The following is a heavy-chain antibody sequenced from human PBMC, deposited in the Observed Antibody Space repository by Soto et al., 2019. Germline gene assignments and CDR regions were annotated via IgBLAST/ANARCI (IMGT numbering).Heavy chain of an antibody. CDR3: ARAWGNSYDFWSGSLQYYFDY. Sequence: SETLSLTCTVSGGSISSYYWSWIRQPPGKGLEWIGYIYYSGSTNYNPSLKSRVTISVDTSKNQFSLKLSSVTAADTAVYYCARAWGNSYDFWSGSLQYYFDYWGQGTLVTVSS. CDR1: GGSISSYY. J-gene: IGHJ4*02. CDR2: IYYSGST. D-gene: IGHD3-3*01. V-gene: IGHV4-59*01.